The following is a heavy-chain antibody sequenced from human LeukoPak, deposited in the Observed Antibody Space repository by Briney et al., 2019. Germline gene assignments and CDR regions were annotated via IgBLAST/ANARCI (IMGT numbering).Heavy chain of an antibody. Sequence: GGSLRLSCVASGFTFSIYSMDWVRQAPGKGLEGVSSISRGSSYIYSADSVKGRFTISRDHAKNSVYLQMNSLRAEDTAVYYCARDCPGYFDCWGQGTLVTVSS. J-gene: IGHJ4*02. V-gene: IGHV3-21*01. CDR1: GFTFSIYS. CDR3: ARDCPGYFDC. CDR2: ISRGSSYI. D-gene: IGHD3-10*02.